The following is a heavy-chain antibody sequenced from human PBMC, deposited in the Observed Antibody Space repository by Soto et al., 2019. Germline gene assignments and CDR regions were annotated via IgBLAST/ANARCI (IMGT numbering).Heavy chain of an antibody. Sequence: EVQLVESGGGLVKPGESLRLSCAASGFTFSSYNMNWVRLAPGKGLEWVSSIGVSSSYIYYADSVKGLFTISRDNAKNPLYLQMSGMRSEDPAVYYCAPLAGYTFGTADSDYGGQGTLVTFPS. D-gene: IGHD5-18*01. CDR3: APLAGYTFGTADSDY. J-gene: IGHJ4*02. V-gene: IGHV3-21*01. CDR2: IGVSSSYI. CDR1: GFTFSSYN.